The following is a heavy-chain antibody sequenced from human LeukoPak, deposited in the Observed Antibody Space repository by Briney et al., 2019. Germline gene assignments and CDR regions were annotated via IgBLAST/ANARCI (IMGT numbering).Heavy chain of an antibody. V-gene: IGHV3-48*04. CDR1: GFTFSSYS. Sequence: GGSLRLSCAASGFTFSSYSMNWVRQAPGKGLEWVSYMSSSRSTIYYADSVKGRFTISRDNAKNSLYLQMNSLRAEDTAVYYCASFLTYYDILTGYYHVDYWGQGTLVTVSS. CDR2: MSSSRSTI. J-gene: IGHJ4*02. CDR3: ASFLTYYDILTGYYHVDY. D-gene: IGHD3-9*01.